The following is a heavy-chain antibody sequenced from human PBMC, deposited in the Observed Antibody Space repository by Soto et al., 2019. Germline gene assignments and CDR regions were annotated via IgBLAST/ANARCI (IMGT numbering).Heavy chain of an antibody. CDR3: ARDPWGGAVDAFDI. V-gene: IGHV1-3*04. J-gene: IGHJ3*02. D-gene: IGHD3-10*01. CDR2: INTGKGNT. Sequence: QVQFVQSGAEVKKPGASVKVSCKASGYNFTTYAIHWVRQAPGQRLEWMGWINTGKGNTKYSQKFRGRVTITRDTSASTAYMDLSSLRSGDTAVYYCARDPWGGAVDAFDIWGQGTMVTVSS. CDR1: GYNFTTYA.